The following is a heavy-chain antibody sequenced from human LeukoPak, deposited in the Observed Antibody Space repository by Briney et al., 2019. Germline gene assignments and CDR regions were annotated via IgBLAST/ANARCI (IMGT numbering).Heavy chain of an antibody. Sequence: PGGSLRLSCAASGFTFISYAMHWVRQAPGKGLEWVAVISYDGSNKYYADSVKGRFTISRDNSKNTLYLQMNSLRAEDTAVYYCARVGPRIVVVPAAPYYYGMDVWGQGTTVTVSS. D-gene: IGHD2-2*01. J-gene: IGHJ6*02. CDR1: GFTFISYA. V-gene: IGHV3-30*04. CDR3: ARVGPRIVVVPAAPYYYGMDV. CDR2: ISYDGSNK.